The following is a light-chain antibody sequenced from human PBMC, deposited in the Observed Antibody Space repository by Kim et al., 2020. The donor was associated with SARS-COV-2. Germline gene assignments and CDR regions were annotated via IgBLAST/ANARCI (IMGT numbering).Light chain of an antibody. J-gene: IGKJ2*01. Sequence: AIRMTQSPSSLSASTGDRVTITCRASQGISSYLAWYQQKPGKAPKLLIYAASTLQSGVPSRFSGSGSGTDFTLTISCLQSEDFATYYSQQYYSYPYTFGRGTKLEI. CDR1: QGISSY. V-gene: IGKV1-8*01. CDR3: QQYYSYPYT. CDR2: AAS.